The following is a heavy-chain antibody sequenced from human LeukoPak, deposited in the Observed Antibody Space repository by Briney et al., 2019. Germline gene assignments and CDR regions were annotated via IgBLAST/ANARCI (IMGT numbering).Heavy chain of an antibody. CDR2: INHSGST. Sequence: SETLSLTCAVYGGSFSGYYWSWIRQPPGKGLEWIGEINHSGSTNYNPSLKSRVTISVDTSKNQFSLKLSSVTAADTAVYYCARGGRGIVATPTYGDYGENWGQGTLVTVSS. D-gene: IGHD5-12*01. CDR3: ARGGRGIVATPTYGDYGEN. CDR1: GGSFSGYY. V-gene: IGHV4-34*01. J-gene: IGHJ4*02.